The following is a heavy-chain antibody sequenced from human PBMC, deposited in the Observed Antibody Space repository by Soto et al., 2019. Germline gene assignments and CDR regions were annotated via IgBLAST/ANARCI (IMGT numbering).Heavy chain of an antibody. J-gene: IGHJ4*02. Sequence: GGSLRLSCGASGFTFTRYSMNWVRQAPGKGLEWVSSISSTTNYIYYGDSMKGRFTISRDNAKNSLYLEMNSLRAEDTAVYYCARESEDLTSNFDYWGQGTLVTVSS. CDR3: ARESEDLTSNFDY. CDR1: GFTFTRYS. CDR2: ISSTTNYI. V-gene: IGHV3-21*06.